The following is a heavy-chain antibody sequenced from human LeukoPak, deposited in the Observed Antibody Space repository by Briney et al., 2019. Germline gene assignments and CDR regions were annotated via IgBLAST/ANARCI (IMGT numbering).Heavy chain of an antibody. CDR3: AGYSSGRFDP. V-gene: IGHV4-59*01. CDR1: GGSISNYY. J-gene: IGHJ5*02. D-gene: IGHD6-19*01. Sequence: SETLSLTCTVSGGSISNYYWNWIRQSAGKGLEWIGYIYYSGSTNYNPSLKSRVTISVDTSKDQFSLKLSSVTAADTAVYYCAGYSSGRFDPWGQGTLVTVSS. CDR2: IYYSGST.